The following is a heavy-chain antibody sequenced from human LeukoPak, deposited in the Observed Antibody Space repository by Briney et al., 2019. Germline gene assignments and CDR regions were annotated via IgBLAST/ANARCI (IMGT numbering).Heavy chain of an antibody. CDR3: AKSGFKYVGALDYFDY. D-gene: IGHD1-26*01. CDR1: GFTVSSNY. CDR2: IYGGGST. V-gene: IGHV3-53*01. J-gene: IGHJ4*02. Sequence: PGGSLRLSCAASGFTVSSNYMSWVRQAPGKGLEWVSVIYGGGSTYYADSVKGRFTISRDNSKNTLYLQMNSLRAEDTAVYYCAKSGFKYVGALDYFDYWGQGTLVTVSS.